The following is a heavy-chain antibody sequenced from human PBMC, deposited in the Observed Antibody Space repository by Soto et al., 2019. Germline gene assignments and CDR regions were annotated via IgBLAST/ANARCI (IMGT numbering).Heavy chain of an antibody. D-gene: IGHD2-15*01. V-gene: IGHV4-30-2*05. CDR2: IYHSGST. J-gene: IGHJ4*02. CDR3: ATMGTPATGLYFFDY. CDR1: GGSVISGSYY. Sequence: SEALSLTCTVSGGSVISGSYYWSLIRQAPGKGLEWIGYIYHSGSTYYSTSLKSRVTISVDTSKSQFSLNLSFVTAADTSVYYCATMGTPATGLYFFDYWGQGSLVTVSS.